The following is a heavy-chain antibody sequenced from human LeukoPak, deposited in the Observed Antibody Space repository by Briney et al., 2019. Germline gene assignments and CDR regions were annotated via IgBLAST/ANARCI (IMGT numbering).Heavy chain of an antibody. CDR1: GYTFTGYY. Sequence: VASVKVSCKASGYTFTGYYVHWVRNAPGQGLEWMGWITPSNGGTNYAQGFQGRVTMTWDTSITTAYMELSGLTSVDTAVYFCATSYSQVTTEAYYYMDVWGKGSTVIVSS. CDR3: ATSYSQVTTEAYYYMDV. J-gene: IGHJ6*03. CDR2: ITPSNGGT. D-gene: IGHD1-1*01. V-gene: IGHV1-2*02.